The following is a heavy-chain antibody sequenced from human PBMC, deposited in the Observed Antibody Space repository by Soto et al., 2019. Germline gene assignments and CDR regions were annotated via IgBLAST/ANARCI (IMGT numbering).Heavy chain of an antibody. CDR2: ISGSGGST. J-gene: IGHJ2*01. D-gene: IGHD4-17*01. CDR3: AKRTVGWYFDL. Sequence: EVQLLESGGGLVQPGGSLRLSCAASGFTFSSYAMNWVRQAPGKGLEWVSVISGSGGSTYYTDSVKGRFTISRDNSKNTLYLQMNSLRAEDTAVYYCAKRTVGWYFDLWGRGTLVTVSS. CDR1: GFTFSSYA. V-gene: IGHV3-23*01.